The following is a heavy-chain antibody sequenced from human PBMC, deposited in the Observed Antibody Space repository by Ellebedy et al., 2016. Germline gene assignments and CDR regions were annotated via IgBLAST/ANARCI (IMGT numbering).Heavy chain of an antibody. CDR3: ARSLEYSSSAAKY. Sequence: GGSLRLXCAASGFTFSSYSMNWVRQAPGKGLEWVSYISSSSSTIYYADSVKGRFTISRDNAKNSLYLQMNSLRDEDTAVYYCARSLEYSSSAAKYWGQGTLVTVSS. J-gene: IGHJ4*02. CDR2: ISSSSSTI. D-gene: IGHD6-6*01. CDR1: GFTFSSYS. V-gene: IGHV3-48*02.